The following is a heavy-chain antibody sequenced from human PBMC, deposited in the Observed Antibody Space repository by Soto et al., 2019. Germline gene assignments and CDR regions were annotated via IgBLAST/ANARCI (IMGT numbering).Heavy chain of an antibody. D-gene: IGHD6-6*01. Sequence: QVQLVQSGAEVKKPGASVKVSCKASGYIFTSYGITWVRQAPGQGLEWMGWISAYNGNTNYAQKLQGRVTMTTDTSTSTAYMELRSLRYDDTAVYYCARDGSGLQQHVVGGGIDYWGQGTLVTVSS. CDR2: ISAYNGNT. CDR3: ARDGSGLQQHVVGGGIDY. J-gene: IGHJ4*02. V-gene: IGHV1-18*01. CDR1: GYIFTSYG.